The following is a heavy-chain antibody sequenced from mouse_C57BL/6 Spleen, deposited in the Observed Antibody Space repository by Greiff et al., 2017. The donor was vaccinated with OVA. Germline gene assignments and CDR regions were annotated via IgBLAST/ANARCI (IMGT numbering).Heavy chain of an antibody. V-gene: IGHV1-22*01. D-gene: IGHD2-4*01. CDR3: AREAIYYDPWFAY. Sequence: EVQLQQSGPELVKPGASVKMSCKASGYTFTDYNMHWVKQSHGKSLEWIGYINPNNGGTSYNQKFKGKATLTVNKSSSTAYMELRSLTSEDSAVYYGAREAIYYDPWFAYWGQGTLVTVSA. J-gene: IGHJ3*01. CDR1: GYTFTDYN. CDR2: INPNNGGT.